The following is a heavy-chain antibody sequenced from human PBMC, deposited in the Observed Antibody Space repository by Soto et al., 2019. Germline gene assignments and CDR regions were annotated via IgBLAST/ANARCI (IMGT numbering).Heavy chain of an antibody. J-gene: IGHJ6*02. Sequence: EVQLVESGGVVVQPGGSLRLSCAASGFTFDDYTMHWVRQAPGKGLEWVSLISWDGGSTYYADSVKGRFTISRDNSKNSLYQQMNSLRTEDTALYYCAKNSRKQQLVRDYYYGMDVWGQGTTVTVSS. CDR2: ISWDGGST. CDR1: GFTFDDYT. D-gene: IGHD6-13*01. CDR3: AKNSRKQQLVRDYYYGMDV. V-gene: IGHV3-43*01.